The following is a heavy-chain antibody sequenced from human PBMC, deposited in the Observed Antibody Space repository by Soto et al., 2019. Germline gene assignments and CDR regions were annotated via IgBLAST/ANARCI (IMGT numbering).Heavy chain of an antibody. V-gene: IGHV3-23*01. J-gene: IGHJ4*02. CDR1: GFTFSSYA. Sequence: EVQLLESGGGLVRPGGSLRLSCAASGFTFSSYAMSWVRQAPGKGLEWVSTISGSGGRTYSTDSVKGRFTISRDNSRNNAYLQMNSLRVEDAAVYYCAKGVSQYTPLALFDYWGRGTVVTVSS. CDR3: AKGVSQYTPLALFDY. CDR2: ISGSGGRT. D-gene: IGHD5-18*01.